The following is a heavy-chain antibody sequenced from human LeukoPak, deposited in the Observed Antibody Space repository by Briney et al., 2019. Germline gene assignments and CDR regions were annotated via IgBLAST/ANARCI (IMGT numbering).Heavy chain of an antibody. CDR3: ARDRKGAFDI. D-gene: IGHD1-14*01. V-gene: IGHV4-39*07. Sequence: SETLSLTCTVSGGSISSSSYYWGWIRQPPGKGLEWIGSIYYSGSTYYNPSLKSRVTISVDTSKNQFSLKLSSVTAADTAVYYCARDRKGAFDIWGQGTMVTVSS. CDR1: GGSISSSSYY. CDR2: IYYSGST. J-gene: IGHJ3*02.